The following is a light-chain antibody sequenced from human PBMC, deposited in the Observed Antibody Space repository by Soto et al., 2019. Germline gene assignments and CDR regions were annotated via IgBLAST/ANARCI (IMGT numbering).Light chain of an antibody. Sequence: EIVLTQSPGTLSLSPGERATLSCRASQTLSRSYLAWYQQKPGQAPRLLISGASSRATGIPDRFSGGGSGTDFTLAISRLEPEDFALYYCQQYGSSRTFGQGTKVDI. J-gene: IGKJ1*01. CDR3: QQYGSSRT. CDR1: QTLSRSY. V-gene: IGKV3-20*01. CDR2: GAS.